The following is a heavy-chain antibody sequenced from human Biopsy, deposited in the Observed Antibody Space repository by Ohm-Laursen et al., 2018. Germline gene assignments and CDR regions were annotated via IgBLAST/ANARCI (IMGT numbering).Heavy chain of an antibody. D-gene: IGHD1-26*01. V-gene: IGHV4-59*01. CDR3: ARVVGAATGFDQ. CDR1: GGSISGYY. Sequence: GTLSLTCSISGGSISGYYWNWIRQSPGKGLEWIGYIWSSGTTDYNPSLQSRVSMSLELSTDQFSLKVDSVTAADTAAYYCARVVGAATGFDQWGQGIPVTVSS. J-gene: IGHJ4*02. CDR2: IWSSGTT.